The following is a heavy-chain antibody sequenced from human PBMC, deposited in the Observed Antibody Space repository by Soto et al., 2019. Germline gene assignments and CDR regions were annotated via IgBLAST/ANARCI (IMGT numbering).Heavy chain of an antibody. V-gene: IGHV1-18*04. D-gene: IGHD1-1*01. J-gene: IGHJ4*02. CDR1: GGTFSSYS. CDR3: TGGGREKNLEEGNFEK. CDR2: VVPKIGNI. Sequence: GASVKVSCKAPGGTFSSYSINWVRQAPGQGLEWMGRVVPKIGNINFVRKFQGRLTLTADKSTRTAFLELSSLRPEDTAVYYCTGGGREKNLEEGNFEKWGQGTQVTVTS.